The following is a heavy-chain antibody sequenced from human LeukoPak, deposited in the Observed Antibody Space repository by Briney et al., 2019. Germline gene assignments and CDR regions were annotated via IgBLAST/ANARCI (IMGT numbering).Heavy chain of an antibody. D-gene: IGHD6-19*01. V-gene: IGHV3-7*01. J-gene: IGHJ4*02. CDR1: GFTFSSYW. Sequence: GGSLRLSCVASGFTFSSYWMTWVRQAPGKGLEWLANMKEDGSIQYYLDSVRGRFTISRDSAKTSVYLQLNSLRADDTAVYYCARDVWTGVAVSDYWGQGTLVTVSS. CDR3: ARDVWTGVAVSDY. CDR2: MKEDGSIQ.